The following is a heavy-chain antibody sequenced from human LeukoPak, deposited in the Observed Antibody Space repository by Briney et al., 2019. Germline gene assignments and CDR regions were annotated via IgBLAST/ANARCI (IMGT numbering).Heavy chain of an antibody. CDR2: IHTSGST. J-gene: IGHJ4*02. V-gene: IGHV4-4*07. CDR1: GGSISSYY. Sequence: SETLSLTCIVSGGSISSYYWSWIRQPAGRGLEWIGQIHTSGSTNYNPSLKSRVAMSVDTSKNQFSLELSSVTAADTAVYYCAGRAQTTGWSFDYWGQGALVTVSS. D-gene: IGHD6-19*01. CDR3: AGRAQTTGWSFDY.